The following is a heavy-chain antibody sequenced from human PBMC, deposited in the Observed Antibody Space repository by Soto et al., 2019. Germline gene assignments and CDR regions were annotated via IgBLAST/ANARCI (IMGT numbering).Heavy chain of an antibody. J-gene: IGHJ6*01. CDR2: IMPVFSTP. V-gene: IGHV1-69*12. CDR3: ARDTDRQQLGGNYYYIMDV. CDR1: GGTFRTSA. D-gene: IGHD3-3*02. Sequence: QVQLVQSVAEVKKPGSSVKVSCKTSGGTFRTSAISWVRQAPGQGLEWMGGIMPVFSTPDYAQKFQGRVTITADESTGTAYMELSSLRSADTAVYYCARDTDRQQLGGNYYYIMDVWGQGTTVTVSS.